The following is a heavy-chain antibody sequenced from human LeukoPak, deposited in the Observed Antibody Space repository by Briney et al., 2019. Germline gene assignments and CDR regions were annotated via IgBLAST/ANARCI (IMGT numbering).Heavy chain of an antibody. CDR3: ARDLGQYYDTSDNWFDP. Sequence: GGSLRLSCAASGFTFSNYGMHWVRQAPGKGLVWVSRINSDGINTSYADSVKGRFTISRDNAKNTLNLQMNSLRAEDTAVYYCARDLGQYYDTSDNWFDPWGQGTLVTVSS. J-gene: IGHJ5*02. CDR2: INSDGINT. V-gene: IGHV3-74*01. CDR1: GFTFSNYG. D-gene: IGHD3-22*01.